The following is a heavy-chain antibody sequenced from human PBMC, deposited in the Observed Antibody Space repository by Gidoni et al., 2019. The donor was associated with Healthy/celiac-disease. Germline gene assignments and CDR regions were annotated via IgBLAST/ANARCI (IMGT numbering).Heavy chain of an antibody. CDR3: ARVSRITMIVVVTGSGDY. CDR1: GYTFTGSY. J-gene: IGHJ4*02. V-gene: IGHV1-2*02. CDR2: INHNSGGT. D-gene: IGHD3-22*01. Sequence: QVQLVQSGAEVKKPGASVKVSCKASGYTFTGSYMHWVRQAPGQGLEWMGWINHNSGGTNYAQKFQGRVTMTRDTSISTAYMELSRLRSDDTAVYYCARVSRITMIVVVTGSGDYWGQGTLVTVSS.